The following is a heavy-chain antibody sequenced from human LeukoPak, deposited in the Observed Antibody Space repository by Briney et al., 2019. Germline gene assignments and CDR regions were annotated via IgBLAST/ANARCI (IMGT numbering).Heavy chain of an antibody. CDR3: ARTVNPPYYYDSSGYYALDY. J-gene: IGHJ4*02. CDR2: IYPGDSDT. CDR1: GYSFTSYW. D-gene: IGHD3-22*01. V-gene: IGHV5-51*01. Sequence: GESLKISCKGSGYSFTSYWIGWVRQMPGKGLEWMGIIYPGDSDTRYSPSFQGQVTISADKSISTAYLQWSSLKASDTAMDYCARTVNPPYYYDSSGYYALDYWGQGTLVTVSS.